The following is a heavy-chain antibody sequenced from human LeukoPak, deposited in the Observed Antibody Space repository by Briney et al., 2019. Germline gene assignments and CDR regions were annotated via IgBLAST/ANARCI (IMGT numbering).Heavy chain of an antibody. J-gene: IGHJ4*02. CDR1: GGSISSGDYY. Sequence: SQTLSLTCPVSGGSISSGDYYWSWIRQPPGKGLEWFGYIYISGSTYYNPSLKSRVTISVDTSKNHFSLKLSSVTAADTAVYYCARYAAYDSRGNYFDYWGQGTLVTVSS. V-gene: IGHV4-30-4*08. CDR2: IYISGST. D-gene: IGHD3-22*01. CDR3: ARYAAYDSRGNYFDY.